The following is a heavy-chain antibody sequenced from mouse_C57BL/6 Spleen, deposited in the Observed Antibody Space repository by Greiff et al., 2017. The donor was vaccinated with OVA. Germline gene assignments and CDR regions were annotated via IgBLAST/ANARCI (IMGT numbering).Heavy chain of an antibody. CDR2: IDPETGGT. J-gene: IGHJ2*01. V-gene: IGHV1-15*01. CDR1: GYTFTDYE. D-gene: IGHD1-1*01. Sequence: QVQLQQSGAELVRPGASVTLSCKASGYTFTDYEMHWVKQTPVHGLEWIGAIDPETGGTAYNQKFKGKAILTADKSSSTAYMELRSLTSEDSAVYYCTRRGTTVVGGFDYWGQGTTLTVSS. CDR3: TRRGTTVVGGFDY.